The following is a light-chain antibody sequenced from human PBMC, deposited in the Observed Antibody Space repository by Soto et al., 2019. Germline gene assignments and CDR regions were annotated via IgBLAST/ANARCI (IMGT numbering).Light chain of an antibody. CDR3: QQYGSSPAT. Sequence: EIVLTQSPGTLSLSPGERATVSCRASQRISSNSLAWYQQKPGQAPRLLIYDASNRATGIPARFSGSGSGTEFTLTISSLESEDFAVYSCQQYGSSPATFGQGTRLEI. V-gene: IGKV3-20*01. CDR1: QRISSNS. J-gene: IGKJ5*01. CDR2: DAS.